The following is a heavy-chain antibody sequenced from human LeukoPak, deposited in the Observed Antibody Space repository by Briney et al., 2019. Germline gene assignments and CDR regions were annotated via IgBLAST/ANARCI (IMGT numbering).Heavy chain of an antibody. CDR3: ARRAATTVTTQYDY. CDR1: GYTFTSYG. J-gene: IGHJ4*02. Sequence: GASVKVSCKASGYTFTSYGISWVRRAPGQGLEWMGWISAYNGNTNYAQKLQGRVTMTTDTSTSTAYMELRSLRSDDTAVYYCARRAATTVTTQYDYWGQGTLVTVSS. D-gene: IGHD4-17*01. V-gene: IGHV1-18*04. CDR2: ISAYNGNT.